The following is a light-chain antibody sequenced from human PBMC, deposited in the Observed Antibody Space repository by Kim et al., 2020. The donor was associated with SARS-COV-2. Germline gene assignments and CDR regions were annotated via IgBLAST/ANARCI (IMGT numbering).Light chain of an antibody. CDR1: QSVSSIY. CDR2: GAS. J-gene: IGKJ1*01. Sequence: PGQRTTPSCRTSQSVSSIYLAWYQQKPGQAPRLLIYGASSRATGIPDRFSGSGSGTDFTRTISRLEPEDFAVYYCQQYGSSPWTFGQGTKVDIK. CDR3: QQYGSSPWT. V-gene: IGKV3-20*01.